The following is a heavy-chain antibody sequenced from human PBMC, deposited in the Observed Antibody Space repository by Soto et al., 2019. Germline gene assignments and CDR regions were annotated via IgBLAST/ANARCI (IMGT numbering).Heavy chain of an antibody. CDR2: INPNSGGT. Sequence: QVQLVQSGAEVKKPGASVKVSCKASGYTFTGYYMHWVRQAPGQGLEWMGWINPNSGGTNYARKFQGRVTMTRDTSISTAYMELSRLRSDDTAVYYCARDLYSSVSLFDYWGQGTLVTVSS. CDR1: GYTFTGYY. V-gene: IGHV1-2*02. D-gene: IGHD6-19*01. CDR3: ARDLYSSVSLFDY. J-gene: IGHJ4*02.